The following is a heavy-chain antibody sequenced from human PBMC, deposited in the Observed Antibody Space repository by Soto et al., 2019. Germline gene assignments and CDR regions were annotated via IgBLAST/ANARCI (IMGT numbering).Heavy chain of an antibody. CDR3: AGPGYSSQDY. Sequence: PGGSLRLSCAASGFTFHNFALSWVRQAPGKGLEWVSAISGSGDGTDYADSVKCRFTISRDNFKDTLYLQMNSLRAEDTAIYYCAGPGYSSQDYWGQGTLVTVSS. D-gene: IGHD5-18*01. J-gene: IGHJ4*02. V-gene: IGHV3-23*01. CDR1: GFTFHNFA. CDR2: ISGSGDGT.